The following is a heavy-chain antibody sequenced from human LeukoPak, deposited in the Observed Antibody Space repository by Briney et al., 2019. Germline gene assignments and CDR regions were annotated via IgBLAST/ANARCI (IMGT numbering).Heavy chain of an antibody. Sequence: PGRSLKLSCVASGFTFSTYAMMWVRQAPGKGLEWVSAIRASDGYTEYADSVKGRFTISRDNSKKTLYLQMRSLRAEDTAMYYCARDPNGDYIGAFDFGGQGTLVTVSS. J-gene: IGHJ3*01. D-gene: IGHD4-17*01. V-gene: IGHV3-23*01. CDR1: GFTFSTYA. CDR3: ARDPNGDYIGAFDF. CDR2: IRASDGYT.